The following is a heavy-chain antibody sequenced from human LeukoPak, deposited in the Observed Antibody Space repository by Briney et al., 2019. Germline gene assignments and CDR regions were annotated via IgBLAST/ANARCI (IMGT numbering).Heavy chain of an antibody. V-gene: IGHV1-18*01. CDR3: AGGENPLDAFDI. Sequence: GASVKVSCKASGYSFSDSGINWVRQAPGQGLEWMGWISAYSGNTYFAQNFQGRVTLTTDTSTSTGYMELRTPRSDDTAVYYCAGGENPLDAFDIWGQGTMVTVSS. CDR1: GYSFSDSG. J-gene: IGHJ3*02. CDR2: ISAYSGNT.